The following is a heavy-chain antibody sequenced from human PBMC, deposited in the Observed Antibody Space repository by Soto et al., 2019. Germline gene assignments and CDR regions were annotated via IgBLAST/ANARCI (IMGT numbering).Heavy chain of an antibody. CDR2: IYRTGST. D-gene: IGHD1-7*01. J-gene: IGHJ4*02. V-gene: IGHV4-4*02. CDR3: ASRDPGTSVDY. Sequence: SETLSLTCAVSGGSFTSNNWWTWVRQPPGQGLEWIGEIYRTGSTNYNPSLKSRVTISLGKSENQFSLKVTSLTAADTAVYYCASRDPGTSVDYWGQGTLVTVSS. CDR1: GGSFTSNNW.